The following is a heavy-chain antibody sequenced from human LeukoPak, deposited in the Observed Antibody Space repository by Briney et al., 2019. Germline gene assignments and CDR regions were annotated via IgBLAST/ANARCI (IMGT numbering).Heavy chain of an antibody. J-gene: IGHJ5*02. CDR1: GFTFSSSS. CDR3: ARDQRAYCSTTSCKYNWFDP. Sequence: SGGSLRLSCAASGFTFSSSSTNWVRQAPGKGLEWLSYISGSSSTIYYADSVKGRFTISRDNAKNSLYLQMNSLRDEDTAVYYCARDQRAYCSTTSCKYNWFDPWGQGTLVTVSS. CDR2: ISGSSSTI. V-gene: IGHV3-48*02. D-gene: IGHD2-2*01.